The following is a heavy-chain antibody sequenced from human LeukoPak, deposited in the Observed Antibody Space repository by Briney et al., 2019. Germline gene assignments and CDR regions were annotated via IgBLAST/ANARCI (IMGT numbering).Heavy chain of an antibody. CDR3: ARAAYDSSGYLTL. CDR1: GFSFSSYG. Sequence: GGSLRLSCEASGFSFSSYGMHWVRQAPGKGLEWVAVIWYDGSNKYYADSVKGRFTISRDNSKNTLYLRMSSLRVEATAVYYCARAAYDSSGYLTLWGQGTLVTVSS. D-gene: IGHD3-22*01. J-gene: IGHJ4*02. V-gene: IGHV3-33*01. CDR2: IWYDGSNK.